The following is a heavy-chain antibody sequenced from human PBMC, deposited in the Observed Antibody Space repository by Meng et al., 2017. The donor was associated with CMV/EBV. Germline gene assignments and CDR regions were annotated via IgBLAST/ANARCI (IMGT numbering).Heavy chain of an antibody. Sequence: AGLLRLSCAASGFTFGDYGMSWVRQAPGQGLEWVSGINWNGGSTGYADSVKGRFTISRDNAKNSLYLQMNSLRAEDTALYYCARDRASGSFLYYYYGMDVWGQGTTVTVSS. D-gene: IGHD3-10*01. CDR2: INWNGGST. CDR1: GFTFGDYG. V-gene: IGHV3-20*04. CDR3: ARDRASGSFLYYYYGMDV. J-gene: IGHJ6*02.